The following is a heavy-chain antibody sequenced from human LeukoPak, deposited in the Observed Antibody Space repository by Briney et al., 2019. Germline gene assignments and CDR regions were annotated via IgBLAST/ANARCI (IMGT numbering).Heavy chain of an antibody. V-gene: IGHV3-30*18. CDR3: AKGTRRITMVRGVIGYFDY. Sequence: GGPLRLSCAASGFTFSSYGMHWVRQAPGKGLEWVAVISYDGSNKYYADSVKGRFTISRDNSKNTLYLQTNSLRAEDTAVYYCAKGTRRITMVRGVIGYFDYWGQGALVTVSS. CDR1: GFTFSSYG. CDR2: ISYDGSNK. D-gene: IGHD3-10*01. J-gene: IGHJ4*02.